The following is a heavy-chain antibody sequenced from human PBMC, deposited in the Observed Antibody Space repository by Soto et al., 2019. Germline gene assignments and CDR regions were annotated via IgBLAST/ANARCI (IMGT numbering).Heavy chain of an antibody. CDR1: GGPFNYHA. D-gene: IGHD4-17*01. CDR2: VIPTLATA. J-gene: IGHJ3*02. V-gene: IGHV1-69*01. CDR3: ASDYGEIDAFDI. Sequence: QVQLVQSGAEVKKPGSSVKVSCKTSGGPFNYHAINWVRQAPGQGLEWVGLVIPTLATADYAQKFQGRVTMTADEVTNTAYMELSSLRSDDTGVYYCASDYGEIDAFDIWGQGTVVTVSS.